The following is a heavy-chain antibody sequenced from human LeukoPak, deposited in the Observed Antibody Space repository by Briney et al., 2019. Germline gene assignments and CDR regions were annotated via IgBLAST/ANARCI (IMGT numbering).Heavy chain of an antibody. J-gene: IGHJ4*02. V-gene: IGHV3-48*03. D-gene: IGHD6-19*01. CDR2: ISSSGSTI. CDR3: ARDGIGSGGNFDY. CDR1: GFTFSSYE. Sequence: GGSLRLSCAASGFTFSSYEMNWVRQARGKGLEWVSYISSSGSTIYYADSVKGRFTISRDNAKNSLYLQMNSLRAEDTAVYYCARDGIGSGGNFDYWGQGTLVTVSS.